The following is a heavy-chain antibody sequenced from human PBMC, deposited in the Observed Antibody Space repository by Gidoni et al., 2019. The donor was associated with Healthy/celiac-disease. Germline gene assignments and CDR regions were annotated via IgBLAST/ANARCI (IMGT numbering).Heavy chain of an antibody. J-gene: IGHJ4*01. V-gene: IGHV3-23*01. D-gene: IGHD3-10*01. CDR2: INGSGGST. CDR1: GCTFTSSA. CDR3: AKDHRGVGVGAY. Sequence: VKLLEYGGALVQPGGPLRLVCAASGCTFTSSAMVWVRQALGQGLEWVSAINGSGGSTYDADSVKGRFTISRDNSKNTLYLQMNSLRAEDTAVYYCAKDHRGVGVGAYWGHGTLVTVSS.